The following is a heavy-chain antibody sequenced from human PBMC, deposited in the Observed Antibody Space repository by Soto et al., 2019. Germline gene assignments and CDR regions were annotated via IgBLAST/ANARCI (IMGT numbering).Heavy chain of an antibody. D-gene: IGHD1-7*01. CDR1: GGTFSSYA. CDR2: IIPIFGTA. Sequence: SVKVSCKASGGTFSSYAISWVRQAPGQGLEWMGGIIPIFGTANYAQKLQGRVTMTTDTSTGTAYMEVRSLRSDDTAVYYCARAGLGVPGTGYGMDVWGQGTTVTVSS. J-gene: IGHJ6*02. CDR3: ARAGLGVPGTGYGMDV. V-gene: IGHV1-69*05.